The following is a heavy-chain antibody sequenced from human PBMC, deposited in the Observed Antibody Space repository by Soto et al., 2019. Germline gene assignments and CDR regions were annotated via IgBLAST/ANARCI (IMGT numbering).Heavy chain of an antibody. V-gene: IGHV3-74*01. D-gene: IGHD2-8*02. Sequence: EVQLVESGGALVQPGGSLRLSCAASGFTFSGFWMYWVRQPPGKGLVWVSRIKGDGSITDYADSVKGRFTISRDNAKNTLYLQMNSLRAEDTAVYYCVRDLIPYTGNNDWGQGTLVTVSS. CDR1: GFTFSGFW. CDR3: VRDLIPYTGNND. J-gene: IGHJ4*02. CDR2: IKGDGSIT.